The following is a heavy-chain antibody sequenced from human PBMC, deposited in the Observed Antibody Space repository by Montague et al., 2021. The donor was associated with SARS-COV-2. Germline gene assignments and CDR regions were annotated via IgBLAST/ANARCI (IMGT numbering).Heavy chain of an antibody. CDR1: GGSVRSGSYY. J-gene: IGHJ4*02. V-gene: IGHV4-61*01. CDR3: AMTAVIRYQYYFDN. CDR2: VLYTGVT. Sequence: ETLSLTCSVSGGSVRSGSYYWSWIRQPPGKGLQWIGNVLYTGVTSFNPSLKSRLTMSVDSSKNEFSLNLRSVTAADTAVYYCAMTAVIRYQYYFDNWGQGTVVAVSS. D-gene: IGHD3-16*02.